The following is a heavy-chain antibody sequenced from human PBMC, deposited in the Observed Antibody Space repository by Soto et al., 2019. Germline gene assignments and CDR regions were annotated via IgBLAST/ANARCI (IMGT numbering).Heavy chain of an antibody. D-gene: IGHD4-17*01. J-gene: IGHJ4*02. Sequence: EVQVLESGGGLVQPGGSLRLSCAASGFTFSSYAMSWVRQAPGQGLEWVSAISGSGSNPYYADSVKGRFTISRDNSKNTLYLQLNSLRAEDTALYYFAKTASMTIRDGFDHWGQGTPVTVAS. CDR1: GFTFSSYA. CDR2: ISGSGSNP. V-gene: IGHV3-23*01. CDR3: AKTASMTIRDGFDH.